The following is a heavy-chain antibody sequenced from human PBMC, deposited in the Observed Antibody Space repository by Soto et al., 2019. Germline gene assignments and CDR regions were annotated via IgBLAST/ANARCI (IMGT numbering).Heavy chain of an antibody. D-gene: IGHD2-15*01. Sequence: GESLKISCKGSGYSFTSYWIGWVRQMPGKGLEWMGIIYPGDSDTRYSPSFQGQVTISADKSISTAYLQWSSLKASDTAMYYCARRGGYCSGGSCHNWFDPWGQGTLVTVSS. V-gene: IGHV5-51*01. J-gene: IGHJ5*02. CDR2: IYPGDSDT. CDR3: ARRGGYCSGGSCHNWFDP. CDR1: GYSFTSYW.